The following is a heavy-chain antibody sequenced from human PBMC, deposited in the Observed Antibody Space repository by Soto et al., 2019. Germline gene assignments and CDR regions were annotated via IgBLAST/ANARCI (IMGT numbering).Heavy chain of an antibody. V-gene: IGHV3-74*01. J-gene: IGHJ4*02. Sequence: EVQLVQSGGGLDQLGGSVRLSCAASGFVFNMYWMHWVRQAPGKGLEWVSRISDDGSRIHYADSVKGRFSISRDNAQNILFLEMTALRDDDTAVYYCVRGPRPSSVGTGAFWGQGSPVTVSS. CDR1: GFVFNMYW. D-gene: IGHD3-10*01. CDR2: ISDDGSRI. CDR3: VRGPRPSSVGTGAF.